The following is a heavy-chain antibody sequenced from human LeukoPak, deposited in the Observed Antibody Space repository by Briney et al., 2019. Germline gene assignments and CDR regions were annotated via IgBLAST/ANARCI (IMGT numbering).Heavy chain of an antibody. D-gene: IGHD3-3*01. J-gene: IGHJ3*02. V-gene: IGHV3-23*01. CDR1: GFTFSSCA. Sequence: GGSLRLSCVASGFTFSSCAMSWVRQAPGKGLEWVSGISGSGGSTYYADSVKGRFTLSRDKSKNTLYLQMHSLRADDTALYYCAKGVTYFDFWSAYAHDAFDIWGQGTVVTVSS. CDR3: AKGVTYFDFWSAYAHDAFDI. CDR2: ISGSGGST.